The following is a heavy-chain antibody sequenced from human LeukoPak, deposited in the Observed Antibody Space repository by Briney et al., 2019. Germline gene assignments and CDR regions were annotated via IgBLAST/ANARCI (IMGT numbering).Heavy chain of an antibody. CDR2: ISSSSSTI. J-gene: IGHJ6*03. V-gene: IGHV3-48*01. Sequence: PGGSLRLSCAASGFTFSSYSMNWVRQAPGKGLEWVSYISSSSSTIYYADSVKGRFTISRDNAKNSLYLQMNSLRAEDTAVYYCARAFRAARYYYYMDVWGKGTTVTVS. CDR3: ARAFRAARYYYYMDV. CDR1: GFTFSSYS. D-gene: IGHD6-25*01.